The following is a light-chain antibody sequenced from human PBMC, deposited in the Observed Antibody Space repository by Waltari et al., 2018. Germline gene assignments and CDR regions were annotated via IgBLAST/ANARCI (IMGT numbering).Light chain of an antibody. CDR2: DAS. Sequence: IVVTQSPLSLSVSPGERATLSCRASQSVGDRLVWYQERRGQPRRLLIYDASVRATGVSDRFSGSGSGTDFTLTISSLQSEDFAIYYCQQYKKWPRTFGQGT. CDR3: QQYKKWPRT. CDR1: QSVGDR. J-gene: IGKJ1*01. V-gene: IGKV3-15*01.